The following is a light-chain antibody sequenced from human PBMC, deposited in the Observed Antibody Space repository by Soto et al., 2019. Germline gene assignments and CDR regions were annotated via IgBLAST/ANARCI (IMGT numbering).Light chain of an antibody. V-gene: IGLV1-40*01. J-gene: IGLJ1*01. CDR1: SSNIGAAYD. Sequence: SVLTQPPSVSGAPGQRVTISCAGSSSNIGAAYDVHWYRHLPGTAPKLLIYGNNNRPSGVPDRFSGSKSGTSASLAITGLQAEDEADYYCQSYDSSLSAYVFGTGTKLTVL. CDR3: QSYDSSLSAYV. CDR2: GNN.